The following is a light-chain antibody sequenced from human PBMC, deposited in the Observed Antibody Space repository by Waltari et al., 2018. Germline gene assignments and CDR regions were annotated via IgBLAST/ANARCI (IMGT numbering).Light chain of an antibody. CDR1: QSVSTW. CDR3: QQYGIFRA. V-gene: IGKV1-5*03. CDR2: RAS. Sequence: DVQMTQSPSTLSASVGDRVTITCRASQSVSTWLAWYQKKPGKAPNLLIYRASTLETGVPSRFSGSGSGTEFTLTSSSLQPDDFATYYCQQYGIFRAFGQGTKVDIK. J-gene: IGKJ1*01.